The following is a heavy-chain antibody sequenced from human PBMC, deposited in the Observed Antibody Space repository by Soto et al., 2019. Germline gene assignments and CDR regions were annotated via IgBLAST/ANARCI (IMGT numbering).Heavy chain of an antibody. CDR2: MNPNSGNT. CDR3: ARVGAPYILTGYDAFDI. D-gene: IGHD3-9*01. CDR1: GYTFTSYD. V-gene: IGHV1-8*01. Sequence: QVQLVQSGAEVKKPGASVKVSCKASGYTFTSYDINWVRQATGQGLEWMGWMNPNSGNTGYAQKFQGRVTMTRNTSISTDYMELSSLRSEDTAVYYCARVGAPYILTGYDAFDIWGQGTMVTVSS. J-gene: IGHJ3*02.